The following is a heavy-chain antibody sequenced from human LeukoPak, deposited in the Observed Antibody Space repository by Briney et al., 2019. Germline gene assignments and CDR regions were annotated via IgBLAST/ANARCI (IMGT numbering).Heavy chain of an antibody. CDR1: GGSISTQSYY. Sequence: SETLSLTCTVSGGSISTQSYYWGWIRQPPGKGLEWIRTIYYSGNTYYNPSLKSRVTISIDTSNNQFFLKLRSVTAADTAVYYCARHEVRGARSFDYWGQGTLVTVSS. CDR3: ARHEVRGARSFDY. CDR2: IYYSGNT. V-gene: IGHV4-39*01. D-gene: IGHD3-10*01. J-gene: IGHJ4*02.